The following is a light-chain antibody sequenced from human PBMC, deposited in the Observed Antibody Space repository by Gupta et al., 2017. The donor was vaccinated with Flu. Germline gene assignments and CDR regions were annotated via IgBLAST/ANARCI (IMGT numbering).Light chain of an antibody. Sequence: SNIGSNVVSWYQHLPGRAPTLLIYNDNQRPSGVPDRFSGSKSGTSASLAISGLQSEDEADYYCAAWDDSLNGLWVFGGVTQLTVL. CDR3: AAWDDSLNGLWV. CDR1: SNIGSNV. V-gene: IGLV1-44*01. J-gene: IGLJ3*02. CDR2: NDN.